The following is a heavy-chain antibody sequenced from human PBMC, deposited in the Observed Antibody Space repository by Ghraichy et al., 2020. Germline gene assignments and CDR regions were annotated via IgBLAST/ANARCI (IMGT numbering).Heavy chain of an antibody. Sequence: GGSLRLSCAASGFTFDDYTMHWVRQAPGKGLEWLSLISRDGGSTYYADSVRGRFTISRDNIKNSLYLQMDSLRSKDTALYYCSKSTPSTVTTSDFWGRGTLVTGSS. CDR1: GFTFDDYT. D-gene: IGHD4-17*01. J-gene: IGHJ4*02. V-gene: IGHV3-43*01. CDR3: SKSTPSTVTTSDF. CDR2: ISRDGGST.